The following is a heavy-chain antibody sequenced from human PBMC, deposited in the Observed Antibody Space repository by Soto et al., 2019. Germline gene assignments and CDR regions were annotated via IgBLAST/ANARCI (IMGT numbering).Heavy chain of an antibody. J-gene: IGHJ6*02. CDR1: GFTFRTYT. CDR3: ARDRGYDAHDYYYNAMDV. D-gene: IGHD2-15*01. V-gene: IGHV3-21*01. CDR2: IRGFSPYT. Sequence: GALRLSCIASGFTFRTYTMNWVRQAPGKGLEWVSGIRGFSPYTFYAESVKGRFTISRDNAKNSLYLQMNSLGVEDTAVYYCARDRGYDAHDYYYNAMDVWGQGTTVTVSS.